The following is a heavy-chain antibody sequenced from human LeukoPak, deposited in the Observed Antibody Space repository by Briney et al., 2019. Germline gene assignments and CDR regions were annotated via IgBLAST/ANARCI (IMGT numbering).Heavy chain of an antibody. CDR2: IGGSGGST. CDR1: GFTFSSYA. J-gene: IGHJ5*02. D-gene: IGHD3-9*01. V-gene: IGHV3-23*01. Sequence: GGSPRLSCAASGFTFSSYAMSWVRQAPGKGLEWVSAIGGSGGSTYYADSVKGRFTISRDNSKNTLYLQMNSLRAEDTAVYYCAKMYYDILTGSNNWFDPWGQGTLVTVSS. CDR3: AKMYYDILTGSNNWFDP.